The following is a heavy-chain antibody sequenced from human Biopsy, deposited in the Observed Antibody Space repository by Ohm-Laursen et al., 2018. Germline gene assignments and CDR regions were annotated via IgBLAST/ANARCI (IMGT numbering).Heavy chain of an antibody. CDR3: ARDTRWSPYSMDV. CDR2: ISGGGTI. CDR1: GFSFSDNH. Sequence: SLRLSCAASGFSFSDNHMRWIRQAPGRGLEWVSYISGGGTIYYGDSMKGRVTISRDNAKNSLYLQMHSLRAEDTAVYYCARDTRWSPYSMDVWGQGTTVTVPS. D-gene: IGHD4-23*01. V-gene: IGHV3-11*01. J-gene: IGHJ6*02.